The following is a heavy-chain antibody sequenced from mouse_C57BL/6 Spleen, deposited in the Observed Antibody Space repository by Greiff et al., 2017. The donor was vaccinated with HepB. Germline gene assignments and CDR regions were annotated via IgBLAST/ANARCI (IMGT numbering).Heavy chain of an antibody. V-gene: IGHV1-64*01. CDR3: ARPFDGYYDY. CDR2: IHPNSGST. CDR1: GYTFTSYW. J-gene: IGHJ2*01. D-gene: IGHD2-3*01. Sequence: QVQLQQPGAELVKPGASVKLSCKASGYTFTSYWMHWVKQRPGQGLEWIGMIHPNSGSTNYKEKFKSKATLTVDKSSSTAYMQLSSLTSEDSAVYYCARPFDGYYDYWGQGTTLTVSS.